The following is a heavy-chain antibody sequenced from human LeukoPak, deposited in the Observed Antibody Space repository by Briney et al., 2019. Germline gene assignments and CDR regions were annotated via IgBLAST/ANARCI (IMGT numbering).Heavy chain of an antibody. CDR3: ARGHYDILTYLYYFDY. D-gene: IGHD3-9*01. CDR1: GYTFTSYD. J-gene: IGHJ4*02. V-gene: IGHV1-8*01. CDR2: MNTNSGNT. Sequence: GASVKVSCKASGYTFTSYDINWVRQATGQGLERMGWMNTNSGNTGYAQKFQGRVTMTRNTSISTAYMELSSLRSEDTAVYYCARGHYDILTYLYYFDYWGQGTLVTVSS.